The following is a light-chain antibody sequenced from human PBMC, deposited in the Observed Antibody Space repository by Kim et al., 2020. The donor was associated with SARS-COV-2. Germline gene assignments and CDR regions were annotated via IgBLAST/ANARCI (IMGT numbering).Light chain of an antibody. CDR1: QDITNS. CDR3: QQHDFLPLS. V-gene: IGKV1-33*01. J-gene: IGKJ3*01. Sequence: DIQMTQSPSSLSASVGDRVTISCQASQDITNSLNWYQQKPGKAPKLLIYDASNLETGVPSRFSGRGSGTDFTFTIISLQPEDIATYYCQQHDFLPLSFVPGTKVDIK. CDR2: DAS.